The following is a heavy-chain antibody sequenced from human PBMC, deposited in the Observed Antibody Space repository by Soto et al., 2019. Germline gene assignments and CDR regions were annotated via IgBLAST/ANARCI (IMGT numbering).Heavy chain of an antibody. CDR1: GGSISSYY. V-gene: IGHV4-4*07. D-gene: IGHD6-13*01. J-gene: IGHJ4*02. CDR2: IYTSGST. CDR3: ARGDTIAAAAMDY. Sequence: QVQLQESGPGLVKPAETLSLTCTFSGGSISSYYWSWIRQPAAKGLEWIGRIYTSGSTNYNHYLRSRVTRSVDTSKNQFSLKLSSVTAADTAVYYCARGDTIAAAAMDYWGQVSLVTVSS.